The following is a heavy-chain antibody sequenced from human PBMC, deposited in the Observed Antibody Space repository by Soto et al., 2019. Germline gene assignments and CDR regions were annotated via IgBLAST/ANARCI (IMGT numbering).Heavy chain of an antibody. J-gene: IGHJ4*02. Sequence: ASVKVSCKASGYTFTSYDISWVRQAPGQGLEWMGWISTYNGNTNYAQKLQGRVTMTTDTSTSTAYMELRSLTSDDTAVYYCARATMGTSSGDFDYWGQGTLVTVSS. CDR1: GYTFTSYD. V-gene: IGHV1-18*01. CDR3: ARATMGTSSGDFDY. D-gene: IGHD5-12*01. CDR2: ISTYNGNT.